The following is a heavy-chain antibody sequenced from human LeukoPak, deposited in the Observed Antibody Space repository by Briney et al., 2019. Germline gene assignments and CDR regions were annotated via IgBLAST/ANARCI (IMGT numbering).Heavy chain of an antibody. CDR2: ISYDGSNK. CDR3: AREGGSSSNFDY. Sequence: GGSLRLSCAASGFTFSSYSMNWVRQAPGKGLEWVAVISYDGSNKYYADSVKGRFTISRDNSKNTLYLQMNSLRAEDTAVYYCAREGGSSSNFDYWGQGTLVTVSS. J-gene: IGHJ4*02. D-gene: IGHD6-13*01. V-gene: IGHV3-30*03. CDR1: GFTFSSYS.